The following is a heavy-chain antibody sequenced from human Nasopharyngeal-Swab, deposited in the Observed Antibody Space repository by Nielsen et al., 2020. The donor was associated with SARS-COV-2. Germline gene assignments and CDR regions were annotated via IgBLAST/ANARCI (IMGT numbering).Heavy chain of an antibody. CDR2: IKVDETYK. CDR3: VTDRGSS. CDR1: GFTFSTSW. J-gene: IGHJ4*02. V-gene: IGHV3-7*01. D-gene: IGHD3-10*01. Sequence: GGSLRLSCAASGFTFSTSWMNWVRQTPGKGLEWVALIKVDETYKYYYLDSVRGRFTISRDDARNSVYLQMNNLRVEDSALYHCVTDRGSSWGRGTLVTVSS.